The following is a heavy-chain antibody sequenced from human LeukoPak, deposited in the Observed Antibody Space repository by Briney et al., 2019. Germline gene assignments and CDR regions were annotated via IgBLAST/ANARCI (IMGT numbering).Heavy chain of an antibody. D-gene: IGHD2-15*01. CDR2: ISGSGGGT. Sequence: PGGSLRLSCAVSGITLSNYGMSWVRQAPGKGLEWVAGISGSGGGTNYADSVRGRFTISRDNSKNTLYLQMNSLRAEDTAVYYCAKDFYRGRAATPLYDYWGQGTLVTVSS. CDR3: AKDFYRGRAATPLYDY. V-gene: IGHV3-23*01. J-gene: IGHJ4*02. CDR1: GITLSNYG.